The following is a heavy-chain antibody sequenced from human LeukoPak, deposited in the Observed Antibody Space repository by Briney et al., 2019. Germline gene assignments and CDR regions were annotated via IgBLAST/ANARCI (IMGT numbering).Heavy chain of an antibody. J-gene: IGHJ4*02. Sequence: PGGSLRLSCAGSGFIVSSNYMSWVRQAAGKGLEWVSVIYGSSRTYYADSVKGRFTISRDNSKNTLYLQMNSLRAEDTAVYHCATVRLYGSGNYYSDYWGQGTLVTVSS. D-gene: IGHD3-10*01. CDR3: ATVRLYGSGNYYSDY. V-gene: IGHV3-66*01. CDR1: GFIVSSNY. CDR2: IYGSSRT.